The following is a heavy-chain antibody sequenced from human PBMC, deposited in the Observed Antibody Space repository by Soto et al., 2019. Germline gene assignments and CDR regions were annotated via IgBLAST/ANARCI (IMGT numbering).Heavy chain of an antibody. D-gene: IGHD6-19*01. Sequence: SVKVSCKASGGTFSSYAISWVRQAPGQGLEWMGGIIPIFGTANYAKKFQGRVTITADESTSTAYMELRSLRSDDTAVYYCERDNSSGWPYYGMDVWGQGTTVTVSS. J-gene: IGHJ6*02. V-gene: IGHV1-69*13. CDR1: GGTFSSYA. CDR2: IIPIFGTA. CDR3: ERDNSSGWPYYGMDV.